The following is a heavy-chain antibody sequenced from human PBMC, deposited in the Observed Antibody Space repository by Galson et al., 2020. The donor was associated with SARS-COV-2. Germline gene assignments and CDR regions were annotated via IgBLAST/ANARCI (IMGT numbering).Heavy chain of an antibody. V-gene: IGHV3-21*01. CDR1: GFTFSSYS. Sequence: TGGSLRLSCAASGFTFSSYSMNWVRQAPGKGLEWVSSISSSSSYIYYADSVKGRFTISRDNAKNSLYLQMNSLRAEDTAVYYCARVSGAWYYYDSSGYADYWGQGTLVNVAS. CDR3: ARVSGAWYYYDSSGYADY. D-gene: IGHD3-22*01. CDR2: ISSSSSYI. J-gene: IGHJ4*02.